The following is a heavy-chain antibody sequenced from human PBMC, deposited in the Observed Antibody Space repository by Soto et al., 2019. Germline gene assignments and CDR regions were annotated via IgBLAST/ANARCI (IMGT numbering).Heavy chain of an antibody. V-gene: IGHV4-34*01. J-gene: IGHJ6*02. Sequence: SETLSLTCAVYGGSFSGYYWSWIRQPPGKGLEWIGEINHSGSTNYNPSLKSRVTISVDTSKNQFSLKLSSVTAADTAVYYCARVVVIAATPNYYGMDVWGQGTTVTVSS. CDR1: GGSFSGYY. D-gene: IGHD2-15*01. CDR3: ARVVVIAATPNYYGMDV. CDR2: INHSGST.